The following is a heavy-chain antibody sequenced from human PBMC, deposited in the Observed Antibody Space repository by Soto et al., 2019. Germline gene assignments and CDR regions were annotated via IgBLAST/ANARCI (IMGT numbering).Heavy chain of an antibody. V-gene: IGHV1-69*08. Sequence: QVQLVQSGAEVKKPGSSVKVSCKASGGTFSSYTISWVRQAPGQGLEWMGRIIPILGIANYAQKSQGRVTITADKSTSTAYMELSSLRSEDTAVYYCARDLSRVTDYWGQGTLVTVSS. CDR2: IIPILGIA. D-gene: IGHD3-10*01. CDR3: ARDLSRVTDY. CDR1: GGTFSSYT. J-gene: IGHJ4*02.